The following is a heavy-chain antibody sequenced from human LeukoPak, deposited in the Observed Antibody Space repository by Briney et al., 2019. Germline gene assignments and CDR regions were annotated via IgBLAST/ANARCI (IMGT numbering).Heavy chain of an antibody. CDR2: INPNSGGT. D-gene: IGHD2-2*01. V-gene: IGHV1-2*02. CDR3: ARGDLGYCSSTSCPPHYYYYGMDV. Sequence: ASVKVSCKASGYTFTGYYMHWVRQAPGQGLEWMGWINPNSGGTNYAQKFQGRVTMTRDTSISTAYMELSRLRSEDTAVYYCARGDLGYCSSTSCPPHYYYYGMDVWGQGTTVTVSS. J-gene: IGHJ6*02. CDR1: GYTFTGYY.